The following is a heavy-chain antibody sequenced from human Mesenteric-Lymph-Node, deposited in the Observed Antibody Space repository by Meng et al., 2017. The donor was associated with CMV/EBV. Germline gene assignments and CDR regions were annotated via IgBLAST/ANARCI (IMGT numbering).Heavy chain of an antibody. J-gene: IGHJ6*02. CDR3: ARGDIVVVPAATLSYGMDV. CDR2: ISYDGSNK. CDR1: GFTFSSYA. V-gene: IGHV3-30-3*01. Sequence: EGSLRLSCAASGFTFSSYAMHWVRQAPGKGLEWVAVISYDGSNKYYADSVKGRFTISRDNSKNTLYLQMNSLRAEDTAVYYCARGDIVVVPAATLSYGMDVWGQGTTVTVSS. D-gene: IGHD2-2*01.